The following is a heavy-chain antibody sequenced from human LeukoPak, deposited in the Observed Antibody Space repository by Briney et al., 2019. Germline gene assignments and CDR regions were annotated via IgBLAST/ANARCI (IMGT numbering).Heavy chain of an antibody. CDR2: IKQDGSEK. CDR1: GFTFSSYW. V-gene: IGHV3-7*01. Sequence: PGGSLRLSCAASGFTFSSYWMSWVRQAPGKGLEWVANIKQDGSEKYYVDSVKGRFTISRDNAKNSLYVEMNSLRAEDTAVYYCARASGAAAGTSWFDPWGQGTLVTVSS. CDR3: ARASGAAAGTSWFDP. J-gene: IGHJ5*02. D-gene: IGHD6-13*01.